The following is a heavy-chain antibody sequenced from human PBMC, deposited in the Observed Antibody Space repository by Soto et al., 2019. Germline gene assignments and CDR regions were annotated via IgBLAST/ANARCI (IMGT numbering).Heavy chain of an antibody. V-gene: IGHV4-34*01. D-gene: IGHD6-19*01. Sequence: QVQLQQWGAGLLKPSETLSLTCAVYGGSFSGYYWSWIRQPPGKGLEWIGEINHSGSTNYNPSLKSRVTISVDTSKNQFSLKLSSVTAADTAVYYCARGNNQREAVAGPTWGDYWGQGTLVTVSS. J-gene: IGHJ4*02. CDR1: GGSFSGYY. CDR3: ARGNNQREAVAGPTWGDY. CDR2: INHSGST.